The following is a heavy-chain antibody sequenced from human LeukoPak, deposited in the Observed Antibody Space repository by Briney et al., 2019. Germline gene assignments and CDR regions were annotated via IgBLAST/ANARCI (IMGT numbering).Heavy chain of an antibody. CDR1: GFTFTNYD. V-gene: IGHV3-30*02. Sequence: GGSLRLSCAASGFTFTNYDMHWVRQAPGKGLEWVALIRYDGSDKYYTDSVKGRFIISRDNSKNTRYLQMNSLRAEDTAVYYCAKDRSYEFWGQGTLVTVSS. CDR2: IRYDGSDK. CDR3: AKDRSYEF. J-gene: IGHJ4*02. D-gene: IGHD3-22*01.